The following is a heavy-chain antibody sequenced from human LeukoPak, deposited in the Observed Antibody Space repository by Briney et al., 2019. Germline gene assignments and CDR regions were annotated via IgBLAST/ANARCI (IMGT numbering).Heavy chain of an antibody. Sequence: ASVKVSCKASAYTFTGYYMHWVRQAPGQGLEWMGIINPSGGSTSYAQKFQGRVTMTRDMSTSTVYMELSSLGSEDTAVYYCARGGYNFRNYYYYYMDVWGKGTTVTVSS. CDR1: AYTFTGYY. J-gene: IGHJ6*03. CDR2: INPSGGST. CDR3: ARGGYNFRNYYYYYMDV. V-gene: IGHV1-46*01. D-gene: IGHD5-24*01.